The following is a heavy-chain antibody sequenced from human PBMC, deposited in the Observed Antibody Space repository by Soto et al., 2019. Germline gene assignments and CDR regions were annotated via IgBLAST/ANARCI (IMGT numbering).Heavy chain of an antibody. CDR3: ARSSGYSYGSNYYYYGMDV. CDR1: GYTFTGYY. D-gene: IGHD5-18*01. Sequence: ASVKVSCKASGYTFTGYYMHWVRQAPGQGLEWMGWINPNSGGTNYAQKFRGRVTMTRDTSISTAYMELSRLRSDDTAVYYCARSSGYSYGSNYYYYGMDVWGQGTTVTVSS. V-gene: IGHV1-2*02. CDR2: INPNSGGT. J-gene: IGHJ6*02.